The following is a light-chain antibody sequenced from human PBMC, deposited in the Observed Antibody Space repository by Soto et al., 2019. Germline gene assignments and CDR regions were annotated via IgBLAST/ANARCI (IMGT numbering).Light chain of an antibody. Sequence: EIVMTQSPATLSVSPGERAILSCRASKSVSNNFAWYQQKPGQAPRLLIYGASTRATGIPARFSGSGSGTEFTLSISSLQSEDSAIYYCQQYNNWPPLSFGGGTKMEIK. CDR1: KSVSNN. CDR2: GAS. CDR3: QQYNNWPPLS. V-gene: IGKV3-15*01. J-gene: IGKJ4*01.